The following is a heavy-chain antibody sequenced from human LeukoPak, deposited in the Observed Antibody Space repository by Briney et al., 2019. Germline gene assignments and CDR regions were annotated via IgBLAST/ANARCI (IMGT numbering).Heavy chain of an antibody. D-gene: IGHD6-19*01. V-gene: IGHV3-74*01. CDR2: INGAGSST. CDR3: ARDLFFSDAGYSSGWRAEYFHH. Sequence: GWSLRLSCAASGFTFSSHWMHWVRQAPGKGLVWVSRINGAGSSTSYADSVKGRFTVSRDNAKNTLNLQMNSLRAEDTAVYYCARDLFFSDAGYSSGWRAEYFHHWGQGTLVTVSS. J-gene: IGHJ1*01. CDR1: GFTFSSHW.